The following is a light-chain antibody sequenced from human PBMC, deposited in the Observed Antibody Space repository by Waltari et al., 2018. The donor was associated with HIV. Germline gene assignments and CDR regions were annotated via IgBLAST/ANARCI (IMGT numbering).Light chain of an antibody. CDR2: ENS. CDR1: NIGSKS. J-gene: IGLJ2*01. V-gene: IGLV3-21*02. Sequence: SYVLTQPPSVSVAPGQTARITCGGDNIGSKSVHWYQQRPGQAPVLAVYENSDRSSGIPERFSGSNSGNTATRTISRVAAGDEADYYCQVWDSSSDQMVFGGGTKLTVL. CDR3: QVWDSSSDQMV.